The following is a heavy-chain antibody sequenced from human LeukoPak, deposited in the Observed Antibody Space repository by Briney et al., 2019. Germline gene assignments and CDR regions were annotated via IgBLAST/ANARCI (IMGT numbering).Heavy chain of an antibody. CDR1: GGTFSSYA. V-gene: IGHV1-69*01. J-gene: IGHJ6*04. CDR3: ARDGELRYFDWLKNYYYGMDV. Sequence: ASVTVSCKASGGTFSSYAISWVRQAPGQGLDWMGAIIPIFGTANYAQKFQGRVTITADESTSTAYMELSSLRSEDTAVYYCARDGELRYFDWLKNYYYGMDVWGKGTTVTVSS. D-gene: IGHD3-9*01. CDR2: IIPIFGTA.